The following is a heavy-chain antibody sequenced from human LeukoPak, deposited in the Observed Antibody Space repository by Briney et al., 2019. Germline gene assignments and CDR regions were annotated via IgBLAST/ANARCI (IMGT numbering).Heavy chain of an antibody. Sequence: ASVKVSCKASVYAFTNYAISWVRQASGQGLEWMGWISVYNGNTNYAQKLQGRVTMTADTSTTTAYMELRSLRSDDTAVYYCARGYCSSATCRHFDYWGQGALVTVSS. D-gene: IGHD2-2*01. CDR3: ARGYCSSATCRHFDY. CDR2: ISVYNGNT. CDR1: VYAFTNYA. V-gene: IGHV1-18*01. J-gene: IGHJ4*02.